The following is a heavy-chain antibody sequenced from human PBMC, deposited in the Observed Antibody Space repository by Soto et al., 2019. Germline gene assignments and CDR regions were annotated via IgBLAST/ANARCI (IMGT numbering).Heavy chain of an antibody. V-gene: IGHV6-1*01. Sequence: SQTLSLTCVISGDSVSSNLASWSWIRQSPSRGLEWLGRTYYRSKWYSYYAQSVKSRITINPDTSKNQFSLKLSSVTAADTAVYYCARLTPDRYDFWSGYSGYYYYGMDVWGQGTTVTVSS. J-gene: IGHJ6*02. D-gene: IGHD3-3*01. CDR3: ARLTPDRYDFWSGYSGYYYYGMDV. CDR1: GDSVSSNLAS. CDR2: TYYRSKWYS.